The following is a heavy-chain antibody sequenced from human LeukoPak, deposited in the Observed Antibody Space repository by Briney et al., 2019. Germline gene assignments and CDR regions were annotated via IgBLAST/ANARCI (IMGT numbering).Heavy chain of an antibody. CDR3: PTARITLAGVGGS. D-gene: IGHD3-10*01. CDR2: IKQDGSEK. CDR1: GFTFSSYW. Sequence: GGSLRLSCAASGFTFSSYWMNWGRQAPGKGLEWVANIKQDGSEKYYVDSVKGRFTISRDNAKNSLYLQMNSLRAEDTAVYYCPTARITLAGVGGSWGQGTLVTVSS. J-gene: IGHJ5*02. V-gene: IGHV3-7*05.